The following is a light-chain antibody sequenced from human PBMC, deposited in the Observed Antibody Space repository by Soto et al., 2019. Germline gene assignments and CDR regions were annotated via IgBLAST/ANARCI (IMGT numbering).Light chain of an antibody. CDR3: QQYGSSPWT. J-gene: IGKJ1*01. CDR2: GAS. Sequence: EIVLTQSPGTLSLSPGERATLSCRASQSVSSNYLAWYQQKPGQAPRPLIYGASSRATGIPVRFSGSGAGTDFTLTISRLEPEDFAVYYCQQYGSSPWTFGQGTKVDIK. V-gene: IGKV3-20*01. CDR1: QSVSSNY.